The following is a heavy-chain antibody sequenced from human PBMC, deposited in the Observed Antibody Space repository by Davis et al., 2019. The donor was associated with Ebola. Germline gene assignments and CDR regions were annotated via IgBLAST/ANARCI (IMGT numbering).Heavy chain of an antibody. CDR2: IYYSGST. J-gene: IGHJ4*02. CDR1: GGSISSSSYY. V-gene: IGHV4-39*01. Sequence: PSETLSLTCTVSGGSISSSSYYWGWIRQPPGKGLEWIGSIYYSGSTYYNPSLKSRVTISVDTSKNQFSLKLSSVTAADTAVYYCARANSYPPRIFFDYWGQGTLVTVSS. D-gene: IGHD5-18*01. CDR3: ARANSYPPRIFFDY.